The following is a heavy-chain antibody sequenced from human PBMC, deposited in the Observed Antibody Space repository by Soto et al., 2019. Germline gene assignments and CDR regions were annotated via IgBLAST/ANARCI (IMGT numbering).Heavy chain of an antibody. V-gene: IGHV5-51*01. J-gene: IGHJ4*02. CDR3: ARHADYGGNSGGLDY. D-gene: IGHD4-17*01. CDR1: GYSFTSYW. Sequence: PGESLMISCKCSGYSFTSYWIGWVRQMPAKGLEWRRIIYTGDSDSRYSTSFQGQVTISADKSSSTAYPQWSSLKASDTALYYCARHADYGGNSGGLDYWGQGTLVTVSS. CDR2: IYTGDSDS.